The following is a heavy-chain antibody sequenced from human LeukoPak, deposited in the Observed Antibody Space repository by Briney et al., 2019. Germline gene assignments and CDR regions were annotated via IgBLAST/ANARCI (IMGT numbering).Heavy chain of an antibody. CDR3: ATPLLSRGPNPKNDY. V-gene: IGHV3-23*01. CDR1: GFTFSTYA. Sequence: GGSLRLSCAASGFTFSTYAMSWVRQGPGKRLEWVSAISDSGGSTYYADSVKGRFTISRDDSKNTLYLQMNSLRAEDTAVYYCATPLLSRGPNPKNDYWGQGTLVTVSS. J-gene: IGHJ4*02. D-gene: IGHD2/OR15-2a*01. CDR2: ISDSGGST.